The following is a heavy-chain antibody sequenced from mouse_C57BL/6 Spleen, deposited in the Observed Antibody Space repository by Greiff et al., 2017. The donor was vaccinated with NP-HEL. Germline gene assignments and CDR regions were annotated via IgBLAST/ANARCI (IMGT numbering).Heavy chain of an antibody. CDR2: INPGSGGT. V-gene: IGHV1-54*01. Sequence: VQLQQSGAELVRPGTSVKVSCKASGYAFTNYLIEWVKQRPGQGLEWIGVINPGSGGTNYNEKFKGKATLTADNSSSTAYMQLSSLTSEDSAVYFCARRYGSPFDYWGQGTTLTVSS. D-gene: IGHD1-1*01. CDR3: ARRYGSPFDY. J-gene: IGHJ2*01. CDR1: GYAFTNYL.